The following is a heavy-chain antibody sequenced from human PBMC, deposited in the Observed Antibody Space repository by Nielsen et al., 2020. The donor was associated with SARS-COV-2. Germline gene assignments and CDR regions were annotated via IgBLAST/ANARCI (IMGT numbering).Heavy chain of an antibody. D-gene: IGHD3-9*01. Sequence: SATLSLTCAVYGGSFSAYCWTWVRKPPGQGLEWIGEITHGGTTNYNPSLKSRVTMSVDPSKNQLSLKLSTVTAADTAIYYCVRAPDYDVLTGYYPDGFDVWGRGTMVTVSS. CDR1: GGSFSAYC. J-gene: IGHJ3*01. CDR2: ITHGGTT. V-gene: IGHV4-34*01. CDR3: VRAPDYDVLTGYYPDGFDV.